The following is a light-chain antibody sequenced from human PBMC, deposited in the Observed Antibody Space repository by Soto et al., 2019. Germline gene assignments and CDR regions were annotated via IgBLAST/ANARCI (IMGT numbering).Light chain of an antibody. CDR1: QSVSSW. CDR3: QQYESHSET. V-gene: IGKV1-5*01. Sequence: DIQLTQSPSTLSASVGDRVSITCWASQSVSSWLAWHQKKPGKAPKLLIFDGTYLESGVPSRFSGSGSGTEFTLTINDLQPDDSATYYCQQYESHSETFGQGTKVDVK. J-gene: IGKJ1*01. CDR2: DGT.